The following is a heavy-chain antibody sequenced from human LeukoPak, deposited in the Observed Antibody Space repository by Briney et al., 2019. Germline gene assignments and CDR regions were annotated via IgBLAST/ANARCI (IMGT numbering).Heavy chain of an antibody. CDR2: INPDGGGT. D-gene: IGHD3-9*01. CDR3: ARSETGSKTGDV. V-gene: IGHV1-8*02. J-gene: IGHJ6*04. CDR1: GYTLTGYH. Sequence: SVKVSCQASGYTLTGYHIHWVRQAPGQGLEWVGWINPDGGGTAYTQKFQGRVTMTRNTSISTAYLELISLRSEDTAVYYCARSETGSKTGDVWGKGATVTISS.